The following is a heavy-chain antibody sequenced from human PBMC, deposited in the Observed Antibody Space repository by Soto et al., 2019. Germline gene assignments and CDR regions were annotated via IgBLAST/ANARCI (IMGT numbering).Heavy chain of an antibody. V-gene: IGHV5-51*01. CDR3: AGREPYYYYGMDV. D-gene: IGHD1-1*01. Sequence: GESLKISCKVSGYRFTTYWITWVRQMPGKGLEWMGIIHPGDSDTRYSPSFQGQVTISADKSISTAYLQWSSLKASDTAMYYCAGREPYYYYGMDVWGQGTTVTVSS. CDR2: IHPGDSDT. CDR1: GYRFTTYW. J-gene: IGHJ6*02.